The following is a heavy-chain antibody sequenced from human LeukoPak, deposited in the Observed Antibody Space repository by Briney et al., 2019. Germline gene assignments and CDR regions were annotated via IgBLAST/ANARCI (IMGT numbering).Heavy chain of an antibody. V-gene: IGHV4-59*01. CDR2: IYYSGST. D-gene: IGHD3-3*01. J-gene: IGHJ6*02. CDR1: GGSISSYY. CDR3: ARLRFLAGMDV. Sequence: SETLSLTCTVSGGSISSYYWSWIRQPPGKGLEWIGYIYYSGSTNYNPSLKSRVTISVDTSKNQFSLKLSSVTAADTAVYYCARLRFLAGMDVWGHRTTVTVSS.